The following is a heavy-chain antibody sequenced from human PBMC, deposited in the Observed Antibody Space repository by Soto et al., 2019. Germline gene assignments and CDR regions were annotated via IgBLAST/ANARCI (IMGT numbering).Heavy chain of an antibody. Sequence: SETLSLTCTVSGGSISTYYWTWIRQPPGKGLEWIGYIYYSGNTNYNPSLKSRVTISEDTSKNQFSLKLSSVTAADTAVYYCARQRPTDGRWEFANYYGMDVWGQGTPVTVSS. J-gene: IGHJ6*02. D-gene: IGHD1-26*01. CDR1: GGSISTYY. V-gene: IGHV4-59*08. CDR3: ARQRPTDGRWEFANYYGMDV. CDR2: IYYSGNT.